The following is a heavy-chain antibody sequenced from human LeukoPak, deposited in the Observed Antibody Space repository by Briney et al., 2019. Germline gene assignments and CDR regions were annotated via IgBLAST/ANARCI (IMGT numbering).Heavy chain of an antibody. D-gene: IGHD2-8*01. CDR1: GFSFSSHG. J-gene: IGHJ3*01. Sequence: GRSLRLSCAASGFSFSSHGMHWVRQAPGKGLEWLAVIGNDGSRDSYADSVRGRLTISRDNSKNMLFLEVHSLRVEDSAVYFCARHDTLPDNGLDAWGQGTMVTVSS. V-gene: IGHV3-33*01. CDR2: IGNDGSRD. CDR3: ARHDTLPDNGLDA.